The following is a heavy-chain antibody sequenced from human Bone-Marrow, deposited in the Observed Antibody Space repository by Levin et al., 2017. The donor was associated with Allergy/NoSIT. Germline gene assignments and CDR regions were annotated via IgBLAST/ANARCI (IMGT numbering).Heavy chain of an antibody. CDR1: GGSISSYY. V-gene: IGHV4-59*08. D-gene: IGHD2-15*01. J-gene: IGHJ4*02. CDR2: IYYSGST. Sequence: SETLSLTCTVSGGSISSYYWSWIRQPPGKGLEWIGYIYYSGSTNYNPSLKSRVTISVDTSKNQFSLKLSSVTAADTAVYYCARGGRGPFDYWGQGTLVTVSS. CDR3: ARGGRGPFDY.